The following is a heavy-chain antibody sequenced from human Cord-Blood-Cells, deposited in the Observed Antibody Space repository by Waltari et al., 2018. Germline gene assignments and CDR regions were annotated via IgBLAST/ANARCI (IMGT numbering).Heavy chain of an antibody. V-gene: IGHV1-69*01. Sequence: VQLLQSGAEVSKPGSSVKVSCKASEGTFSSYVISWVQQAPGQGLEWMGGIIPIFGTANYAQKFQGRVTITADESTSTAYMELSSLRSEDTAVYYCARTSNYDFWSGFDYWGQGTLVTVSS. CDR2: IIPIFGTA. CDR3: ARTSNYDFWSGFDY. D-gene: IGHD3-3*01. J-gene: IGHJ4*02. CDR1: EGTFSSYV.